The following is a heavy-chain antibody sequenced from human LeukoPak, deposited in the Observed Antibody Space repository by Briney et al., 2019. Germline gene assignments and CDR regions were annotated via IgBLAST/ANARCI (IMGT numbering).Heavy chain of an antibody. CDR2: IKQDGSEK. J-gene: IGHJ4*02. V-gene: IGHV3-7*01. CDR3: ARGKVSTYFDY. Sequence: GGSLRLSCAASGFTFSSYWMSWVSQAPGKGLEWVANIKQDGSEKYYVDSVKGRYTISRDNAKNSLYLQMNSLRAEDTAVYDCARGKVSTYFDYWGQGTLVTVSS. D-gene: IGHD5/OR15-5a*01. CDR1: GFTFSSYW.